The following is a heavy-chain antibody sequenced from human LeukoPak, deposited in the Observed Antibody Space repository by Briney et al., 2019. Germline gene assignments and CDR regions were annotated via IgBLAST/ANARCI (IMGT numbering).Heavy chain of an antibody. CDR3: AREFVVVVTASYNFDL. CDR2: ITSGSSSI. Sequence: GGSLRLSCTASGFTFSSYSMTWVRQAPGKGLEWISYITSGSSSIFYADSVKGRFTISRDNAKNSLYLQMNSLRAEDTTVYYCAREFVVVVTASYNFDLWGQGTLVTVSS. V-gene: IGHV3-48*01. D-gene: IGHD2-21*02. CDR1: GFTFSSYS. J-gene: IGHJ4*02.